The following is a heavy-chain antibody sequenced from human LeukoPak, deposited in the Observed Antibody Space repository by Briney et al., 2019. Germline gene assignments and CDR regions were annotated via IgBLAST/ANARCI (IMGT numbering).Heavy chain of an antibody. J-gene: IGHJ3*02. CDR3: AREGYDILTGYYLFDAFDI. Sequence: GGSLRLSCAASGFTFSSYWMSWVRQAPGKGLECVANIKQDGSEKYYVDSVKGRFTISRDNAKNSLYLQMNSLRAEDTAVYYCAREGYDILTGYYLFDAFDIWGQGTMVTVSS. D-gene: IGHD3-9*01. CDR1: GFTFSSYW. V-gene: IGHV3-7*01. CDR2: IKQDGSEK.